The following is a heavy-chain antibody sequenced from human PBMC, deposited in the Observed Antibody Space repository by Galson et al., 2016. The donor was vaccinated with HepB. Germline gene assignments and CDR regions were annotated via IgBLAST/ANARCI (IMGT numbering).Heavy chain of an antibody. CDR2: ISYDGSRK. D-gene: IGHD2-21*02. CDR1: GFTLNTCG. Sequence: SLRLSCAASGFTLNTCGVHWVRQAPGKGLEWVALISYDGSRKYYADSVKGRFTISRDNSKNTLFLQMSSLRAEDTAVYYCAKEGEAYCGTDCSLDYWGQGTLVTVSS. CDR3: AKEGEAYCGTDCSLDY. V-gene: IGHV3-30*18. J-gene: IGHJ4*02.